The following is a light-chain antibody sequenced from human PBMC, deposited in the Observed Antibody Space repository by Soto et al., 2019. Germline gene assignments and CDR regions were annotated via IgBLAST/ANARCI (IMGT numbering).Light chain of an antibody. Sequence: DIEMTQSPGTLSLSPGERATISCRASQSVSTSYFAWYQQKPGQAPRLLIYGTSTRTTGIPDRFSGSGSVRDFTLTISRLEPDDFAVYFCQQYSSSPPITFGQGTRLEIK. CDR1: QSVSTSY. CDR3: QQYSSSPPIT. V-gene: IGKV3-20*01. J-gene: IGKJ5*01. CDR2: GTS.